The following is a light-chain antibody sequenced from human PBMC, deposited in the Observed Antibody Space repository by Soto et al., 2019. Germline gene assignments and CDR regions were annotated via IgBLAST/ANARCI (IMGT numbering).Light chain of an antibody. CDR1: STDVGRYNY. CDR2: DVS. CDR3: TSYTSDSTYV. V-gene: IGLV2-14*01. J-gene: IGLJ1*01. Sequence: QSALTQPASVSGSPGQSITISCTGTSTDVGRYNYVSWYQQHPGKAPKLMVYDVSNRPSWVSNRFSGSKSGITASLTISGLQAEDEADYYCTSYTSDSTYVFGTGPKLTVL.